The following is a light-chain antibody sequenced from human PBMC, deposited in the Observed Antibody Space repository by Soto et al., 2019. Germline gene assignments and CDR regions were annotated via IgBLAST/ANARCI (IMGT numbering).Light chain of an antibody. CDR3: QQLYTYPYT. J-gene: IGKJ2*01. CDR1: QDITTY. Sequence: IQLTQSPSSLSATVGDRLTLTCRASQDITTYLAWYQQKPGKAPALLIYAASTLQSGVPSRFSGSGSGTDFTLTISSLQPEDFATYYCQQLYTYPYTFGQGTKLEIK. V-gene: IGKV1-9*01. CDR2: AAS.